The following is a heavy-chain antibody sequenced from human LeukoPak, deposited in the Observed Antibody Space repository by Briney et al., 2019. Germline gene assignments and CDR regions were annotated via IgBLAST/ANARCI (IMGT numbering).Heavy chain of an antibody. Sequence: SETLSLTCTVSGGSISSGDYYWSWIRQPPGKGLEWIGYIYYSGSTYYNPSLKSRVTISVDTSKNQFSLKLSSVTAADTAVYYCARVRENYDSSGYSRRSYWYFDPWGRGTLVTVSS. CDR3: ARVRENYDSSGYSRRSYWYFDP. D-gene: IGHD3-22*01. J-gene: IGHJ2*01. CDR2: IYYSGST. CDR1: GGSISSGDYY. V-gene: IGHV4-30-4*01.